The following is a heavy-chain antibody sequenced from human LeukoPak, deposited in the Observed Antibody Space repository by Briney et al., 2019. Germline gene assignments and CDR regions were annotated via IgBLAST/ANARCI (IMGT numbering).Heavy chain of an antibody. CDR3: AKAHSSSWYYFGD. J-gene: IGHJ4*02. CDR2: ISYDGSNK. Sequence: GGSLRLSCAASGFTFSSYAMHWVRQAPGKGLEWVAVISYDGSNKYYADSVKGRFTISRDNSKNTLYLQMNSLRAEDTAVYYCAKAHSSSWYYFGDWGQGARVTVSS. D-gene: IGHD6-13*01. CDR1: GFTFSSYA. V-gene: IGHV3-30-3*01.